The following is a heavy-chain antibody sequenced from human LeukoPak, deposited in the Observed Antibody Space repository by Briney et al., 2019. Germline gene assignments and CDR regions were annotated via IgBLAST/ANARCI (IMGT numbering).Heavy chain of an antibody. CDR1: GGPISSGGYY. V-gene: IGHV4-31*03. D-gene: IGHD2-15*01. CDR3: ARVDCSGGSCYGVWFDP. J-gene: IGHJ5*02. CDR2: VYYSGST. Sequence: SETLSLTCTVSGGPISSGGYYWSWIRQHPGKGLEWIGYVYYSGSTYYNPSLKSRVTISVDTSKNQFSLKLSSVTAADTAVYYCARVDCSGGSCYGVWFDPWGQGTLVTVSS.